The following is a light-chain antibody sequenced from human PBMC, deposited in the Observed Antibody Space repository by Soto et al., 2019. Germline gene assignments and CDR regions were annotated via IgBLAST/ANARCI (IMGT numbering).Light chain of an antibody. V-gene: IGLV2-18*02. J-gene: IGLJ1*01. CDR3: SSFTSSTTYV. CDR1: SSDVGRYNR. CDR2: EVS. Sequence: QSVLTQPPSVSGSPGQSVAVSCTGTSSDVGRYNRISWYQQPPGTAAKLMIYEVSNRPSGVPDRFSGSKSGNTASLTISGLQAEDEADSYCSSFTSSTTYVFGTGTKVTVL.